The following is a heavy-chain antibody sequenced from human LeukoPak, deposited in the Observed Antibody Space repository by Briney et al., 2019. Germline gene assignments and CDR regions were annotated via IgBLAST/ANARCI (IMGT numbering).Heavy chain of an antibody. Sequence: SETLSLTCAVYGGSFSGYYWSWIRQLPGKGLEWIGEINHSGSTNYNPSLKSRVTISVDTSKNQFSLKLSSVTAADTAVYYCASKTGDFDYWGQGTLVTVSS. CDR2: INHSGST. CDR3: ASKTGDFDY. D-gene: IGHD7-27*01. J-gene: IGHJ4*02. CDR1: GGSFSGYY. V-gene: IGHV4-34*01.